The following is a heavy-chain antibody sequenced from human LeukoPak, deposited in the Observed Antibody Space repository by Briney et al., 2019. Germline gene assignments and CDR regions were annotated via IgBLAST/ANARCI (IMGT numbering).Heavy chain of an antibody. V-gene: IGHV1-69*13. CDR2: IIPIFGTA. CDR3: ARTAHYYGSGSYYNRGPQPYPMDV. D-gene: IGHD3-10*01. CDR1: GGTFTSYA. J-gene: IGHJ6*04. Sequence: SVKVSCKASGGTFTSYAISWVRQAPGQGLEWMGGIIPIFGTANYAQKFQGRVTITADESTSTAYMELSSLRSEDTAVYYCARTAHYYGSGSYYNRGPQPYPMDVWGKGTTVTVS.